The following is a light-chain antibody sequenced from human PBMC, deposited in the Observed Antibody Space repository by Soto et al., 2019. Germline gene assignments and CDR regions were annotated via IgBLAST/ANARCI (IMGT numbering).Light chain of an antibody. J-gene: IGKJ2*01. CDR2: GAS. Sequence: DIVLTQSPGTLSLSPGERATLSCRASQSISSNYLAWYQQKPGQAPRLLIYGASSRATGIPDRFSGSGSGPDFTLNISRLETEDFVVFYCQQYDDSPYTFGRGTKLEIK. CDR3: QQYDDSPYT. V-gene: IGKV3-20*01. CDR1: QSISSNY.